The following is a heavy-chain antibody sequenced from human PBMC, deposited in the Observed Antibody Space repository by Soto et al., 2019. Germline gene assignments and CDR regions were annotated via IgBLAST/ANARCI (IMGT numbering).Heavy chain of an antibody. CDR1: GGTFSSYA. D-gene: IGHD4-17*01. V-gene: IGHV1-69*13. CDR2: IIPIFGTA. J-gene: IGHJ3*02. Sequence: GASVKVSCKASGGTFSSYAISWVRQAPGQGLEWRGGIIPIFGTANYAQKFQGRVTITADESTSTAYMELSSLRSEDTAVYYCARDAMTTVKDDAFDIWGQGTMVTVS. CDR3: ARDAMTTVKDDAFDI.